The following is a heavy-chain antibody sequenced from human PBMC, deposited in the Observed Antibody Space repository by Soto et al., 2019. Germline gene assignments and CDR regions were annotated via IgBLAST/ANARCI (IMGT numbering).Heavy chain of an antibody. CDR1: GFSFRNSA. CDR3: ARDVSLHINPSRHDP. V-gene: IGHV3-30-3*01. Sequence: QVQLVESGGGVVQPGRSLRLSCVASGFSFRNSAMHWVRQAPGKGLEGVAMISFDGYNKYHAESVRGRFTIYRDNPKTKLYRQMNSMRAADRAEYFSARDVSLHINPSRHDPWGQGTLVTVSS. J-gene: IGHJ5*02. CDR2: ISFDGYNK. D-gene: IGHD4-4*01.